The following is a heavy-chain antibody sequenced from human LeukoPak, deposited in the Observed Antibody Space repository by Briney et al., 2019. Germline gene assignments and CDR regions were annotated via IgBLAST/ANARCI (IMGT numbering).Heavy chain of an antibody. V-gene: IGHV4-59*12. CDR3: ASRVAAIKYFDY. D-gene: IGHD6-13*01. CDR1: GGSISSYY. Sequence: SETLSLTCTVSGGSISSYYWSWIRQPPGKGLEWIGYIYYSGSTNYNPSLKSRVTISVDRSKNQFSLKLSSVTAADTAVYYCASRVAAIKYFDYWGQGTLVTVSS. J-gene: IGHJ4*02. CDR2: IYYSGST.